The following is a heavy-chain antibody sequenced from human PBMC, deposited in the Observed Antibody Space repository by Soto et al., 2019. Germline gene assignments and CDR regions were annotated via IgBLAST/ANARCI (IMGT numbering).Heavy chain of an antibody. J-gene: IGHJ4*02. CDR2: IYYSGST. Sequence: SETLSLTCTVSAGSISSYYWSWIRQPPGKGLEWIGYIYYSGSTNYNPSLKSRVTISVDTSKNQFSMKLSSVTAADTAVYYCARDSGDSSGADFDYWGQGTLVTVSS. V-gene: IGHV4-59*01. CDR3: ARDSGDSSGADFDY. CDR1: AGSISSYY. D-gene: IGHD3-22*01.